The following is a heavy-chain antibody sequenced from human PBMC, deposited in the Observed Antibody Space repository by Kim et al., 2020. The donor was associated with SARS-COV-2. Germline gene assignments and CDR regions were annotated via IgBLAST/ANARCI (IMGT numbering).Heavy chain of an antibody. V-gene: IGHV6-1*01. CDR3: ARDPGIAAAGDFDY. Sequence: AVSVKSRITINPDTSKNQFSLQLNSVTPEDTAVYYCARDPGIAAAGDFDYWGQRTLVTVSS. D-gene: IGHD6-13*01. J-gene: IGHJ4*02.